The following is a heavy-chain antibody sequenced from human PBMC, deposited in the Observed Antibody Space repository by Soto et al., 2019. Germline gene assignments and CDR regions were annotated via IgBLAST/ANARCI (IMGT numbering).Heavy chain of an antibody. Sequence: ASVKVSCKVSVYTLTELSMHWVRQAPGKGLEWMGWMKPYSGNTGYAQKFQGRVTVTRNTSISTVYMELSGLRPDDTAVYYCARRKERSGPHYFDYWGQGSQVTVSS. D-gene: IGHD6-25*01. CDR3: ARRKERSGPHYFDY. J-gene: IGHJ4*02. V-gene: IGHV1-8*01. CDR1: VYTLTELS. CDR2: MKPYSGNT.